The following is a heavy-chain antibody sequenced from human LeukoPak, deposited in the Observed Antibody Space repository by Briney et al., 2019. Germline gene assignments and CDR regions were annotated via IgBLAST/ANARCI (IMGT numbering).Heavy chain of an antibody. CDR2: IYYSGST. V-gene: IGHV4-59*11. J-gene: IGHJ5*02. CDR1: GGSISSHY. D-gene: IGHD3-10*01. Sequence: SETLSLTRNVSGGSISSHYWSWIRQPPGKGLEWIGYIYYSGSTSYNPSLKSRVTISVDTSKSQFSLNLNSVTAADTAMYYCARVRYYGSGEEIDPWGQGTLVTVSS. CDR3: ARVRYYGSGEEIDP.